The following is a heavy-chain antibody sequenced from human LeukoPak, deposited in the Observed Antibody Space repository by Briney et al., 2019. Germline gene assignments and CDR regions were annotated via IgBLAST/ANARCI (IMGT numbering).Heavy chain of an antibody. Sequence: GGSLRLSCAASGFSFSTTWMTWVRQTTGKGLELVANINIDGSQRYHADSVEGRFTISRDNVKNTLYLQMSSLRVEDTAVYYCARDPGWGALDYWGQGAMVIVSS. J-gene: IGHJ4*02. CDR3: ARDPGWGALDY. CDR2: INIDGSQR. D-gene: IGHD3-16*01. CDR1: GFSFSTTW. V-gene: IGHV3-7*03.